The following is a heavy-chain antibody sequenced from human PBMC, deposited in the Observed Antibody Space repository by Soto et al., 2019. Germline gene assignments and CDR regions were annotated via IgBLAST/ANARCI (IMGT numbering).Heavy chain of an antibody. CDR1: GYTFTSYD. Sequence: ASVKVSCKASGYTFTSYDINWVLQATGQGLEWMGWMNPNSGNTGYAQKFQGRVTMTRNTSISTAYMELSSLRSEDTAVYYCARTYGSGSYWAPLYYYYYMDVWGKGTTVTVS. CDR2: MNPNSGNT. J-gene: IGHJ6*03. CDR3: ARTYGSGSYWAPLYYYYYMDV. D-gene: IGHD3-10*01. V-gene: IGHV1-8*01.